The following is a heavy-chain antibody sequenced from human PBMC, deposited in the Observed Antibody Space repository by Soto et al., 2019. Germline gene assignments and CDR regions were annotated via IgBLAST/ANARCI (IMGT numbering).Heavy chain of an antibody. CDR1: GYHFTAYG. J-gene: IGHJ4*02. CDR2: VSTNNADT. CDR3: ARDVTNYFDY. D-gene: IGHD2-21*02. V-gene: IGHV1-18*01. Sequence: ASVKVSCKTSGYHFTAYGLAWLRQAPGQRPEWMGWVSTNNADTNYAEKFQGRVTMTTDKSTTTTYMELRSLRSDDTAVYYCARDVTNYFDYWGQGTLVTVSS.